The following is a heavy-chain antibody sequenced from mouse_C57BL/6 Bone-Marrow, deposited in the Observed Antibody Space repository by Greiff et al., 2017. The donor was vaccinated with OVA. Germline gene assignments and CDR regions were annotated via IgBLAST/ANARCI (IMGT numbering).Heavy chain of an antibody. Sequence: EVQGVESGGDLVKPGGSLKLSCAASGFTFSSYGMSWVRQTPDKRLEWVATISSGGSYTYYPDSVKGRFTISRDNAKNTLYLQMSSLKSEDTAMYYCARHRGYYSCSSWYFDVWGTGTTVTVSS. CDR3: ARHRGYYSCSSWYFDV. J-gene: IGHJ1*03. D-gene: IGHD1-1*01. CDR2: ISSGGSYT. CDR1: GFTFSSYG. V-gene: IGHV5-6*01.